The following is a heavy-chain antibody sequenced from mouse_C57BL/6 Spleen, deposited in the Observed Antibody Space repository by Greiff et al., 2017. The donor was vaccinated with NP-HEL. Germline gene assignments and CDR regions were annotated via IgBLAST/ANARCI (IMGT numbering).Heavy chain of an antibody. CDR2: IYPGDGDT. J-gene: IGHJ4*01. Sequence: VQLQQSGAELVKPGASVKISCKASGYAFSSYWMNWVKQRPGKGLEWIGQIYPGDGDTNYNGKFKGKATLTADKSSSTAYIQLSSLTSEDSAVYFCARDHYGSSPYAMDYWGQGTSVTVSS. CDR1: GYAFSSYW. CDR3: ARDHYGSSPYAMDY. V-gene: IGHV1-80*01. D-gene: IGHD1-1*01.